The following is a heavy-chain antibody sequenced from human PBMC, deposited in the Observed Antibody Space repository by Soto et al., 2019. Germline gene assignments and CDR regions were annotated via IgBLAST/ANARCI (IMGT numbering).Heavy chain of an antibody. CDR3: AKAVSSWYLSYFDY. CDR1: GFTFSSYA. D-gene: IGHD6-13*01. V-gene: IGHV3-23*01. CDR2: ISGSGGST. Sequence: HPGGSLRLSCAASGFTFSSYAMSWVRQAPGKGLEWVSAISGSGGSTYYADSVKGRFTISRDNSKNTLYLQMNSLRAEDTAVYYCAKAVSSWYLSYFDYWGQGTLVTVSS. J-gene: IGHJ4*02.